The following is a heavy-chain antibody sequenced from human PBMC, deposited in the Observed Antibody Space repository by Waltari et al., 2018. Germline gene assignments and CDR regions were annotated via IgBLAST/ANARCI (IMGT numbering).Heavy chain of an antibody. CDR3: AINQY. CDR1: GINFSNYW. Sequence: EVQLVESGGGWVEPGGSRSISGVGSGINFSNYWMNWVRQAPGKGLEWVANIKPDGSEKYYVDSVKGRLTISRDNAKNSLFLQMNSLSVDDTGVYYCAINQYWGQGTLVTVSS. CDR2: IKPDGSEK. J-gene: IGHJ4*02. V-gene: IGHV3-7*01.